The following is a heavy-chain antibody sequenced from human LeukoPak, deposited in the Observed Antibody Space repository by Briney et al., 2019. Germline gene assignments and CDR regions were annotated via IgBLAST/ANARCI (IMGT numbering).Heavy chain of an antibody. CDR3: ARRGGGYCSSTSCYGRREFDY. J-gene: IGHJ4*02. Sequence: KPSETLSLTCAVYGGSFSGYYWSWIRQSPGKGLEWIGEINHSGSTNYNPSLKSRVTISVDTSKNQFSLKLSSVTAADTAVYYCARRGGGYCSSTSCYGRREFDYWGQGTLVTVSS. V-gene: IGHV4-34*01. CDR2: INHSGST. CDR1: GGSFSGYY. D-gene: IGHD2-2*01.